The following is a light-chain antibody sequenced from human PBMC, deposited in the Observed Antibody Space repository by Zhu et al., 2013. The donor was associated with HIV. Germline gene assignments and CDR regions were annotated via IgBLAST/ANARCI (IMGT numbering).Light chain of an antibody. CDR3: NSRDSSGNHVV. J-gene: IGLJ2*01. CDR1: NLGDKN. Sequence: SYELTQPPSVSVSPGQTASITCSGANLGDKNVYWYQQKPGQSPLLLIYQHKKRPSGIPDRFSGSSSGNTASLTITGAQAEDEADYYCNSRDSSGNHVVFGGGTKLTVV. V-gene: IGLV3-1*01. CDR2: QHK.